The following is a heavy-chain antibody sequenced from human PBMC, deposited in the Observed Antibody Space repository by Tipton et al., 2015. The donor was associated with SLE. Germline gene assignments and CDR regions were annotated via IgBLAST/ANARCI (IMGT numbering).Heavy chain of an antibody. CDR2: IYYSGST. CDR3: ARNIGYYDSSGLDFDY. J-gene: IGHJ4*02. V-gene: IGHV4-59*12. D-gene: IGHD3-22*01. Sequence: TLSLTCTVSGGFISSYYWSWFRQPPGKGLEWIGYIYYSGSTNYNPSLKSRVTISVDTSKSQFSLKLSSVTAADTAVYYCARNIGYYDSSGLDFDYWGQGTLVTVSS. CDR1: GGFISSYY.